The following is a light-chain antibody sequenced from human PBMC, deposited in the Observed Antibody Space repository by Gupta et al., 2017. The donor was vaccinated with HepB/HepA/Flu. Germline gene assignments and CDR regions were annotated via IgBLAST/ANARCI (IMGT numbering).Light chain of an antibody. J-gene: IGKJ1*01. CDR1: QSIGDW. Sequence: DIQMTQSPSTLSASAGDTVTITCRASQSIGDWLAWYQQKPGKAPNLLISKASNLETGVPSRFSGSGSGTEFTLTISSLQPDDFAIYYCQQYVSYSTFGQGTKVQIK. CDR2: KAS. CDR3: QQYVSYST. V-gene: IGKV1-5*03.